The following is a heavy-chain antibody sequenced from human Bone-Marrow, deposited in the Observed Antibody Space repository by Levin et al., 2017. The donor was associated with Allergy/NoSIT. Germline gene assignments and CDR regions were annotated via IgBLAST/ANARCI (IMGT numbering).Heavy chain of an antibody. V-gene: IGHV3-49*03. CDR2: VRGMIYGATT. D-gene: IGHD2-21*02. Sequence: PGGSLRLSCTTSGFRFGDYAMSWFRQAPGKGLEWVGYVRGMIYGATTRYAASVRGRFSISRDDSKSITYLHMSGLQTEDTAIYYCTRVARGPGLRLEDYWGRGTLVTVSS. CDR1: GFRFGDYA. CDR3: TRVARGPGLRLEDY. J-gene: IGHJ4*02.